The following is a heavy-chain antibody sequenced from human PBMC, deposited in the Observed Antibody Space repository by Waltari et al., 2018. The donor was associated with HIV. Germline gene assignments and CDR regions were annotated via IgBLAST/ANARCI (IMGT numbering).Heavy chain of an antibody. CDR2: ISWNSGIT. CDR1: GFTFEAYP. V-gene: IGHV3-9*01. J-gene: IGHJ5*01. Sequence: EVQLVESGGGLVQPGRSLRLSCAASGFTFEAYPLPWVRQSPGQGLEWVSSISWNSGITDYGDAVKGRFTISRDNAKNSLYLQMNSLTVEDTAFYYCAKGGSHLTIFEAWFDSWGQGTLVTVSS. CDR3: AKGGSHLTIFEAWFDS. D-gene: IGHD3-3*01.